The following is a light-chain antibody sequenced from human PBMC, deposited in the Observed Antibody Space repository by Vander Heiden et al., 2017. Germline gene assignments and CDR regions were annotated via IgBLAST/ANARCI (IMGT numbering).Light chain of an antibody. Sequence: EIVLTQSPGTLSLSPGERATLSCRASQSVRSSYLAWYQQKPGQAPRLLFYGASRRVTGIPDRFTDSGSGTDFSLTISRLDPEDFAVYYCQQYDSSLPTFGQGTKVELK. CDR1: QSVRSSY. V-gene: IGKV3-20*01. J-gene: IGKJ1*01. CDR2: GAS. CDR3: QQYDSSLPT.